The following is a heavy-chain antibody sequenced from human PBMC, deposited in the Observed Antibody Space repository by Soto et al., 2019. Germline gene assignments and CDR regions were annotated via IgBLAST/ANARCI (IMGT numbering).Heavy chain of an antibody. Sequence: QVQLVQSGAEVKKPGASVKVSCKASGYTFTSDDINWVRQATGQGLEWMGWMKPYVGDTGYAHKFQRSVTKTSHTAISTPYMELRSLTPEDKAVYYCARSVAAADTHGFEPWGQGSLVTVSS. D-gene: IGHD6-13*01. CDR2: MKPYVGDT. V-gene: IGHV1-8*01. CDR1: GYTFTSDD. J-gene: IGHJ5*02. CDR3: ARSVAAADTHGFEP.